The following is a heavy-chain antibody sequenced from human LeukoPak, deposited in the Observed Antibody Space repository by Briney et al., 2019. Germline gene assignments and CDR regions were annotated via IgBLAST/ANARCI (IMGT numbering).Heavy chain of an antibody. D-gene: IGHD3-16*02. V-gene: IGHV1-46*01. J-gene: IGHJ3*02. Sequence: ASVKVSCKVSGYTFTSYYMHWVRQAPGQGLEWMGIINPSGGSTSYAQKFQGRVTMTRDTSTSTVYMELSSLRSEDTAVYYCAREAGGDYVWGSYRPGAFDIWGQGTMVTVSS. CDR1: GYTFTSYY. CDR2: INPSGGST. CDR3: AREAGGDYVWGSYRPGAFDI.